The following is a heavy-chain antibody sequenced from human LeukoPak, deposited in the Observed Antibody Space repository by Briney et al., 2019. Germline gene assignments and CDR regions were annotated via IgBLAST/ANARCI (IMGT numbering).Heavy chain of an antibody. CDR2: VSASGKT. CDR1: DGSISGYY. J-gene: IGHJ4*02. CDR3: ARHYGDYVGYDY. V-gene: IGHV4-59*01. D-gene: IGHD4-17*01. Sequence: PSETLSLTCTVSDGSISGYYWNWIRQPPGKGLEWIGYVSASGKTSYNPSLKSRVTMSVDTSKNQFSLKLSSVTAADTAVYYCARHYGDYVGYDYWGQGTLVTVSS.